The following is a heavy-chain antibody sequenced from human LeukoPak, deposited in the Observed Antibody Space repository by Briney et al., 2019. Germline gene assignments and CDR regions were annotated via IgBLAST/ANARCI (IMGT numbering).Heavy chain of an antibody. CDR1: GFTFSSYS. V-gene: IGHV3-23*01. J-gene: IGHJ6*02. Sequence: GGSLRLSCAASGFTFSSYSMNWVRQAPGKGLEWVSAISGSGGSTYYADSVKGRFTISRDNSKNTLYLQMNSLRAEDTAVYYCAKDLRYYDILTGYFDYYGMDVWGQGTTVTVSS. D-gene: IGHD3-9*01. CDR2: ISGSGGST. CDR3: AKDLRYYDILTGYFDYYGMDV.